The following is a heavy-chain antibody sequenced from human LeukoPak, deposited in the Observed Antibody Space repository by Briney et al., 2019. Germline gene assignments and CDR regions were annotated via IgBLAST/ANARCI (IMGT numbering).Heavy chain of an antibody. Sequence: EASVKVSYKASGYTFTGYYMHWVRQAPGQGLEWMGWISPNSGGTNYAQKFQGRVTMTRDTSISTAYMEVSRLRSDDTAVYYCARTYGSSGYYPTLDYWGQGTLVTVSS. CDR2: ISPNSGGT. CDR1: GYTFTGYY. D-gene: IGHD3-22*01. V-gene: IGHV1-2*02. CDR3: ARTYGSSGYYPTLDY. J-gene: IGHJ4*02.